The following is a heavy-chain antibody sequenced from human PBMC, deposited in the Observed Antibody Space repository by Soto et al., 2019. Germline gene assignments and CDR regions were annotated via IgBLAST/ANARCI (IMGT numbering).Heavy chain of an antibody. D-gene: IGHD3-3*01. CDR1: VGSVSSCSYY. CDR3: ATRITVFGLLIPPFDP. V-gene: IGHV4-61*01. CDR2: INHTGGT. Sequence: PSETLSLTCTVSVGSVSSCSYYWSWIRQPPGKGLEWIGEINHTGGTHYNPSLKSRVTMSVDTSKNQFSLRLSSVTAADTAIYYCATRITVFGLLIPPFDPWGQGTQVTVSS. J-gene: IGHJ5*02.